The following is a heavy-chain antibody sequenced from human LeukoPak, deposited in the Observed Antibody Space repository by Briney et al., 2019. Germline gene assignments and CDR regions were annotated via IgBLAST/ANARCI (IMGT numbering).Heavy chain of an antibody. J-gene: IGHJ6*02. CDR2: ISGNGVTT. V-gene: IGHV3-64*01. CDR1: GFTFNW. CDR3: ARDTNREQDI. Sequence: GGSLRLSCAAPGFTFNWMSWVRQAPGKGLEYVSAISGNGVTTHYTNSVKGRFTISRDNSKNTVYLQMGSLSTEDTAVYYCARDTNREQDIWGQGTTVTVSS. D-gene: IGHD3-3*01.